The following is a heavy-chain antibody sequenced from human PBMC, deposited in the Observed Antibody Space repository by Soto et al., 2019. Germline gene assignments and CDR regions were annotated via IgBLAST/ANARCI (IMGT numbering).Heavy chain of an antibody. V-gene: IGHV1-69*02. CDR1: GGTFSSYT. Sequence: QVQLVQSGAEVKKPGSSVKVSCKASGGTFSSYTISWVRQAPGQGLEWMGRIIPILGIANYAQKFQGRVTMTADKSTSTAYMELSSLRSEDTAVYYCARGYCTNGVCYGTSFDYWGQGTLVTVSS. CDR2: IIPILGIA. D-gene: IGHD2-8*01. CDR3: ARGYCTNGVCYGTSFDY. J-gene: IGHJ4*02.